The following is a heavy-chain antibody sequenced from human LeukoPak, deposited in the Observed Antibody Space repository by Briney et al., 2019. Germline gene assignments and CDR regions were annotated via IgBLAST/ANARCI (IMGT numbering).Heavy chain of an antibody. Sequence: SVKVSCKAPGGTFSSYAISWVRQAPGQGLEWMGGIIPIFGTANYAQKFQGRVTITADESTSTAYMELSSLRSEDTAVYYCARGAGDYWYFDLWGRGTLVTVSS. V-gene: IGHV1-69*01. D-gene: IGHD4-17*01. J-gene: IGHJ2*01. CDR3: ARGAGDYWYFDL. CDR1: GGTFSSYA. CDR2: IIPIFGTA.